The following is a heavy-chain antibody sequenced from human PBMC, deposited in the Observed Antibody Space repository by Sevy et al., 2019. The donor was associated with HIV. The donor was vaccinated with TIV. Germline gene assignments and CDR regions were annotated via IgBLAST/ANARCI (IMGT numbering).Heavy chain of an antibody. J-gene: IGHJ4*02. D-gene: IGHD4-17*01. CDR3: TSGRRVYADYGVDY. Sequence: GGCLRLSCTASGFTFGEYSMSWFRQAPGKGLEWLSFIRSEVYGGTTEYAASVKGRFTISRDESKSIAYLQMSSLKTDDTGLHYCTSGRRVYADYGVDYWGQGTLVTVSS. V-gene: IGHV3-49*03. CDR2: IRSEVYGGTT. CDR1: GFTFGEYS.